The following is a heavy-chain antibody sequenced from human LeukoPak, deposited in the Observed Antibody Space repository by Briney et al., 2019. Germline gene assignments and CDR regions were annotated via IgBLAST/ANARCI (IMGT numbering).Heavy chain of an antibody. J-gene: IGHJ3*02. D-gene: IGHD3-22*01. Sequence: ASVKLSCKASGYTFIGYYMHWVRQAPGQGLEWMGWINPNSGGTNYAQKFQGRVTMTRDTSISTAYMELSRLRSDDTAVYYCASRTATYYYDSGDGFDIWGQGTMVTVSS. V-gene: IGHV1-2*02. CDR1: GYTFIGYY. CDR2: INPNSGGT. CDR3: ASRTATYYYDSGDGFDI.